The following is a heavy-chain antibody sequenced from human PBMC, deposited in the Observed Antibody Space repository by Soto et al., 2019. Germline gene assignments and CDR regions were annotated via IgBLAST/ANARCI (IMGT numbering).Heavy chain of an antibody. Sequence: QVHLIQSGAEVKKPGSSVKVSCKAAGGTFNTYTLFWVRRDPGHGLEWMGRIIPMLPVTNSAQKFQGRLTLTAHKSTGTAFMELTSLTSDDTAVYYCSIGSWSAETFDVWGQGTMVTVSS. V-gene: IGHV1-69*02. J-gene: IGHJ3*01. D-gene: IGHD2-2*01. CDR2: IIPMLPVT. CDR1: GGTFNTYT. CDR3: SIGSWSAETFDV.